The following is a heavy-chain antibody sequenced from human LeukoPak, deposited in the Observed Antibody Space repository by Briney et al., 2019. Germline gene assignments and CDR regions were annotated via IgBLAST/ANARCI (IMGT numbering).Heavy chain of an antibody. Sequence: LGESLKISCKGSGYSFTSYWIGWVRQMPGKGLEWMGIIYPGDSDTRYSPSLQGQVTISADKSISTAYLQWSSLKASDTAMYYCATPYPREYCSSTTCYFNYWGQGTLVTASS. J-gene: IGHJ4*02. CDR1: GYSFTSYW. CDR2: IYPGDSDT. D-gene: IGHD2-2*01. V-gene: IGHV5-51*01. CDR3: ATPYPREYCSSTTCYFNY.